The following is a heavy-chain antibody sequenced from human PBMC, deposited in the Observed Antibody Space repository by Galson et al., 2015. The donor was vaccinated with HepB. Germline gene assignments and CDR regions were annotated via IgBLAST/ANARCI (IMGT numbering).Heavy chain of an antibody. D-gene: IGHD4-23*01. CDR1: TFIFSTYS. CDR3: ARASMNGNNYDYFGMDV. Sequence: SLRLSCAASTFIFSTYSMNWVRQAPGKGLEWVSYISSGSTTIYYADSVKGRFTISRDNAKNSLYLQMNSLRAEDAAIYYCARASMNGNNYDYFGMDVWGQGTTVTVSS. V-gene: IGHV3-48*04. J-gene: IGHJ6*02. CDR2: ISSGSTTI.